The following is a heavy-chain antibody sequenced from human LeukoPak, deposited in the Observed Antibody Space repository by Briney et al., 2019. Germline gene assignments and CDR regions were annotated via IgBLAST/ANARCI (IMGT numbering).Heavy chain of an antibody. V-gene: IGHV1-46*01. CDR1: GYTFTSYY. D-gene: IGHD3-9*01. J-gene: IGHJ3*02. CDR2: INPSGGST. Sequence: GASVKVSCKASGYTFTSYYMHWVRQAPGQGLEWMGIINPSGGSTSYAQKFQGRVTMTRDTSTSTVYMELSSLRSEDTAVYYCAREEVVLRYFDWLPPRDAFDIWGQGTMVTVSS. CDR3: AREEVVLRYFDWLPPRDAFDI.